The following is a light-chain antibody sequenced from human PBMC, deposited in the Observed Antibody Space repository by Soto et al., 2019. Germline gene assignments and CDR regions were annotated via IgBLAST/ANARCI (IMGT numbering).Light chain of an antibody. V-gene: IGKV1-5*01. CDR2: DAA. J-gene: IGKJ4*01. CDR1: QSIISW. CDR3: QQYDDYPLT. Sequence: QSTQAASTLSAYLGDRVTITCRASQSIISWLAWYQQKPGKAPKLLIYDAASLESGVPSRFSGSGSGTQFTLTISSLQPDDFATYYCQQYDDYPLTCGGATKV.